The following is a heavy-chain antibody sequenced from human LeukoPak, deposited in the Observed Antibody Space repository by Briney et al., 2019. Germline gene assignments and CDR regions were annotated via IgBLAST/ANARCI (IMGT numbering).Heavy chain of an antibody. D-gene: IGHD3-9*01. CDR2: ISAYNGNT. CDR1: GYTFTSYG. Sequence: ASVKVSCKASGYTFTSYGISWVRQAPGQGLEWRGWISAYNGNTNYAQKLQGRVTMTTDTSTSTAYMELRSLRSDDTAVYYCARKEDILTGYYFNPLGDYWGQGTLVTVSS. J-gene: IGHJ4*02. V-gene: IGHV1-18*01. CDR3: ARKEDILTGYYFNPLGDY.